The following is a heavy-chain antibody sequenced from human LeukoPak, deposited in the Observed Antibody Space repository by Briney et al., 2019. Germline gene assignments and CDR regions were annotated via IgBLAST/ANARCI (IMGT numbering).Heavy chain of an antibody. D-gene: IGHD3-10*01. J-gene: IGHJ4*02. CDR2: INYYGST. CDR3: ARGEDERFGEELFDY. V-gene: IGHV4-59*08. CDR1: GASISSHY. Sequence: SETLSLTCTVSGASISSHYWSWIRQPPGKGLEWIGSINYYGSTDYPPFLRSRVTISLDPSKNQFSLKLSSVTAADTAVYYCARGEDERFGEELFDYWGQGTLVTVSS.